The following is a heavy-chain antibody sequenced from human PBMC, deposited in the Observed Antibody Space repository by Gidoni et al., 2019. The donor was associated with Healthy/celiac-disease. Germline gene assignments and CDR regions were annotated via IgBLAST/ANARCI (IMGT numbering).Heavy chain of an antibody. V-gene: IGHV4-39*01. CDR1: GGSISSLSYY. Sequence: QLQLQVSGPGLVNPSELLSLSCTVPGGSISSLSYYRLWIRQPPGKGLEWVGGSYYSGSAYYNPTLKSRVTISVDTSKNQFALKLSSVTAADKAVYYCARRLLGYCSGGSCYRDWAFDIWGQGTMVTVSA. CDR2: SYYSGSA. CDR3: ARRLLGYCSGGSCYRDWAFDI. D-gene: IGHD2-15*01. J-gene: IGHJ3*02.